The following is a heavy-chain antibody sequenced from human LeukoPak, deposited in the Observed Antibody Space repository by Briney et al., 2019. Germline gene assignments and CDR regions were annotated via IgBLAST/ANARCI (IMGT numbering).Heavy chain of an antibody. Sequence: ASVKVSCKASGYTFTSYYMHWVRQAPGQGPEWMGIINPRGGSTDYAQKFQGRVTMTSDTSTSTVYMGLNSLRSEDTAVYFCARVGITAATADYWGQGTLVTVSS. CDR1: GYTFTSYY. D-gene: IGHD6-25*01. J-gene: IGHJ4*02. CDR3: ARVGITAATADY. V-gene: IGHV1-46*01. CDR2: INPRGGST.